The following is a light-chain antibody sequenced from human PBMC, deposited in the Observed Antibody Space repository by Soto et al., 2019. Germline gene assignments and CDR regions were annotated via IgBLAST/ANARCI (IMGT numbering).Light chain of an antibody. CDR1: QSVSSSY. CDR2: DAS. J-gene: IGKJ1*01. V-gene: IGKV3-20*01. CDR3: QQYGSSPVT. Sequence: EIVLTQSPGTLSLSPGERATLSCRASQSVSSSYVAWYQQKPGQAPMLIIYDASSRATGIPDRFSGSGSGTDFTLTISRLEPEDFAVYYCQQYGSSPVTFGQGTKVEIK.